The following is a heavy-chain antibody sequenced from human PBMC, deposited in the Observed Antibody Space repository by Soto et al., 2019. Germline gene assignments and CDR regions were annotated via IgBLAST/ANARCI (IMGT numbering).Heavy chain of an antibody. Sequence: QVQLQESGPGLVKPSQTLSLTCTVSGGSISSGGYYWSWIRQHPGKGLEWIGYIYYSGNTYYNPSFKSRVTIAVATSKNQFSLKLSSVTAADTAVYYCARGGRRSPVMDVWGQGTTVTVSS. CDR3: ARGGRRSPVMDV. V-gene: IGHV4-31*03. CDR2: IYYSGNT. CDR1: GGSISSGGYY. J-gene: IGHJ6*02.